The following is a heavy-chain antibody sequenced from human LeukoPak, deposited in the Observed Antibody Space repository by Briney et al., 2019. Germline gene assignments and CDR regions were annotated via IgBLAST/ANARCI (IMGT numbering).Heavy chain of an antibody. Sequence: SETLSLTCTVSGGSISSGGYYWSWIRQHPGKGLEWIGYIYYSGSTYYNPSLKSRVTISVDTSKNQFSLKLSSVTAADTAVYYCARDHQAGSDYYYYDMDVSGQGTTVTVSS. D-gene: IGHD6-13*01. CDR1: GGSISSGGYY. J-gene: IGHJ6*02. CDR3: ARDHQAGSDYYYYDMDV. CDR2: IYYSGST. V-gene: IGHV4-31*03.